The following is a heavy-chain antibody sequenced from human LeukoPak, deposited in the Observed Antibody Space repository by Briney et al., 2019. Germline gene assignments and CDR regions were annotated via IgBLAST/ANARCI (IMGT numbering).Heavy chain of an antibody. CDR2: IWYDGSNK. Sequence: PGRSLRLSCAASGFTFSSYGMHWVRQASGKGLEWVAVIWYDGSNKYYADSVKGRFTISRDNSKNTLYLQMNSLRAEDTAVYYCARDARSSSHYDYWGQGTLVTVSS. V-gene: IGHV3-33*01. CDR1: GFTFSSYG. CDR3: ARDARSSSHYDY. J-gene: IGHJ4*02. D-gene: IGHD6-13*01.